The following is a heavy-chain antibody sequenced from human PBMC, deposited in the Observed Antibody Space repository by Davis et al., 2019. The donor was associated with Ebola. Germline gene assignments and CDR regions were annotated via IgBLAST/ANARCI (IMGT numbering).Heavy chain of an antibody. V-gene: IGHV3-13*01. D-gene: IGHD1-26*01. CDR2: IGIAGDT. CDR1: GFTFSSYD. J-gene: IGHJ6*02. CDR3: ARTRGSYYYYYYGMDV. Sequence: GGSLRLSCAASGFTFSSYDMHWVRQATGKGLEWVSGIGIAGDTFYPGSVKGRFTISRENAKNSLYLQMNSLRAGDTAVYYCARTRGSYYYYYYGMDVWGQGTTVTASS.